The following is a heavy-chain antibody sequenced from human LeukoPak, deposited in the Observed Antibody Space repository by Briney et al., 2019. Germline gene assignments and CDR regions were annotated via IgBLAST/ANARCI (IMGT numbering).Heavy chain of an antibody. CDR2: IKSKTDGGTT. D-gene: IGHD3-16*01. V-gene: IGHV3-15*01. J-gene: IGHJ6*02. CDR3: TTRGFWDTSVGMDV. CDR1: GFTFSNDW. Sequence: GGSLRLSCAASGFTFSNDWMSWVRQAPGKGLEWVGRIKSKTDGGTTDYAAPVKGRFTISRDDSKNTLYLQMNSLKTEDTAVYYCTTRGFWDTSVGMDVWGQGTTVTVSS.